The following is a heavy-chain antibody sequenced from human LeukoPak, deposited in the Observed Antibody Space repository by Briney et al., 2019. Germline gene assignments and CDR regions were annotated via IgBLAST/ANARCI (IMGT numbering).Heavy chain of an antibody. Sequence: ASVKVSSKASGGTFSSYAISWVRQAPGQGLEWMGGIIPIFGTANYAQKFQGRVTITADESTSTAYMELSSLRSEDTAVYYCAREGGLRYFDTANWFDPWGQGTLVTVSS. J-gene: IGHJ5*02. D-gene: IGHD3-9*01. CDR1: GGTFSSYA. CDR2: IIPIFGTA. CDR3: AREGGLRYFDTANWFDP. V-gene: IGHV1-69*13.